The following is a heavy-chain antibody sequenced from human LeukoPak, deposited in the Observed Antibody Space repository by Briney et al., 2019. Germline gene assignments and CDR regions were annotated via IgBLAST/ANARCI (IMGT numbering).Heavy chain of an antibody. J-gene: IGHJ4*02. D-gene: IGHD3-22*01. Sequence: GGSLRLSCAASGFIFSNYGMHWVRQAPGEGLEWVAVISYDGSNKYYADSVKGRFTISRDNSKNTLYLQMNSLRAEDTAVYYCARESYYYDSSGYSNWGQGTLVTVSS. V-gene: IGHV3-30*03. CDR1: GFIFSNYG. CDR2: ISYDGSNK. CDR3: ARESYYYDSSGYSN.